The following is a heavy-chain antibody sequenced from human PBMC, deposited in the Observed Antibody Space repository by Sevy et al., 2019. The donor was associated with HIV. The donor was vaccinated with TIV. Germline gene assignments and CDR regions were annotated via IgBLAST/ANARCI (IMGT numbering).Heavy chain of an antibody. Sequence: SETLSLTCTVSGGSISSYYWSWIRQPPGKGLEWVGYIYYSGSTNYNPSLKSRVTISVATSKNQFSLKLSSVTAADTAVYYCARESGYDIFDYWGQGTLVTVSS. J-gene: IGHJ4*02. CDR1: GGSISSYY. CDR2: IYYSGST. D-gene: IGHD5-12*01. V-gene: IGHV4-59*13. CDR3: ARESGYDIFDY.